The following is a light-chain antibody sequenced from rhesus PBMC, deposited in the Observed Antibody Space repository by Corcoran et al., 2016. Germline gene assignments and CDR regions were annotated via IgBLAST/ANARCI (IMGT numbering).Light chain of an antibody. CDR2: KAS. V-gene: IGKV1-22*01. CDR1: QSISSW. Sequence: DIQMTQSPSSLSASVGDTVTITCRASQSISSWLAWYQQKPGKAPKLLNYKASTLQSGVPSRFSGNGSWTDFTLTISSLQSEDFATYYCQQYSSSPLTFGGGTKVEIK. CDR3: QQYSSSPLT. J-gene: IGKJ4*01.